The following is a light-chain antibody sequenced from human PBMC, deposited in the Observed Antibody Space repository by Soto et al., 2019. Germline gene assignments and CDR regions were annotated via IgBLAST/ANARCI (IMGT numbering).Light chain of an antibody. J-gene: IGKJ4*01. Sequence: PGERATLSCRASQTVTSYLAWYQHRPGQAPRLLIYDASKRATGISARFSGSGSGTDFTLTISSLGPEDFAVYYCQQRSNWPLTFGGGTRVEI. V-gene: IGKV3-11*01. CDR1: QTVTSY. CDR2: DAS. CDR3: QQRSNWPLT.